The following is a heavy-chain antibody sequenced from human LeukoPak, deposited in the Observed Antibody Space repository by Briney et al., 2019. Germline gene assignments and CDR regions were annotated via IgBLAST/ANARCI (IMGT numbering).Heavy chain of an antibody. V-gene: IGHV1-69*13. CDR2: IIPIFGTA. Sequence: SSVKVSCKASVCTFSSYVISWVRQAPGQGLEWMGGIIPIFGTANYAQKFQGRVTITADESTSTAYMELSSLRAEDTAVYYCARTMCSGGSCYENWFDLWGQGTLVTVFS. CDR3: ARTMCSGGSCYENWFDL. D-gene: IGHD2-15*01. CDR1: VCTFSSYV. J-gene: IGHJ5*02.